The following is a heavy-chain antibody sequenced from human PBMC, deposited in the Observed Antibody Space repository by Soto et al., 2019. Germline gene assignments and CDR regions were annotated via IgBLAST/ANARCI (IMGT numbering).Heavy chain of an antibody. J-gene: IGHJ3*02. CDR3: AKLDLYAGVFWRDAFDI. V-gene: IGHV3-74*01. CDR2: INSDGSST. Sequence: GGSLRLSCAASGFTFSSYWMHWVRQAPGKGLVWVSRINSDGSSTSYADSVKGRFTISRDNAKNTLYLQMNSLRAEDTAVYYCAKLDLYAGVFWRDAFDIWGQGTMVTVSS. D-gene: IGHD3-3*01. CDR1: GFTFSSYW.